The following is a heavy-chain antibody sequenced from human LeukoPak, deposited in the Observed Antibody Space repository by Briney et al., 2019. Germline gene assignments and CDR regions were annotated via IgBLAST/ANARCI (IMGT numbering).Heavy chain of an antibody. D-gene: IGHD1-7*01. Sequence: PSETLSLTCAVYGGSFSGYYWSWIRQPPGKGLEWIGEINHSGSTNYNPSLKSRVTISVDTSKNQFSLKLSSVTAADTAVYYCARDTRSFKLELRPGYYGMDVWGQGTTVTVS. CDR1: GGSFSGYY. J-gene: IGHJ6*02. V-gene: IGHV4-34*01. CDR2: INHSGST. CDR3: ARDTRSFKLELRPGYYGMDV.